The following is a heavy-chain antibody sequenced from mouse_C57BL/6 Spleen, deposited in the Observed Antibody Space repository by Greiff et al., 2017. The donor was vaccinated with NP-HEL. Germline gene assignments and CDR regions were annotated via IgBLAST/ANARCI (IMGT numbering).Heavy chain of an antibody. CDR3: ARWGYFDV. CDR2: IRNKANGYTT. Sequence: DVHLVESGGGLVQPGGSLSLSCAASGFTFTDYYMSWVRQPPGKALEWLGFIRNKANGYTTEYSASVKGRFTISRDNSQSILYLQMNAVRAEDSATYYCARWGYFDVWGTGTTVTVSS. V-gene: IGHV7-3*01. CDR1: GFTFTDYY. J-gene: IGHJ1*03.